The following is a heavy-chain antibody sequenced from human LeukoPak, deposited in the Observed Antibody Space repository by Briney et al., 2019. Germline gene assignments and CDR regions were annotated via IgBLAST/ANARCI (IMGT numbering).Heavy chain of an antibody. V-gene: IGHV4-38-2*02. CDR3: ARGTYGYYIDV. Sequence: PSETLSLTGSGSNYSISNSLYWGWLRQPPGKGLEWIGSIYRSGSTFYNPSLKSRVTISLDTSKNQFSLKLSSATAADTAVYFCARGTYGYYIDVWGKGTTVTVSS. CDR2: IYRSGST. D-gene: IGHD4-17*01. CDR1: NYSISNSLY. J-gene: IGHJ6*03.